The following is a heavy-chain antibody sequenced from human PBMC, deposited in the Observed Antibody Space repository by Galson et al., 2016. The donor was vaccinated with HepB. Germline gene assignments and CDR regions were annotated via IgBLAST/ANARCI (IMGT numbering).Heavy chain of an antibody. CDR2: INHGGST. V-gene: IGHV4-34*01. D-gene: IGHD3-10*01. Sequence: LTCAVYGGSFSDHYWNWIRQPPGKGLEWIGEINHGGSTNYNPSLKSRVTMTVDTSKNEFSLKLNSVTAADTAVYYCARYKRYYHGSGRVNYYYIMDVWGQGTTVIVSS. CDR1: GGSFSDHY. CDR3: ARYKRYYHGSGRVNYYYIMDV. J-gene: IGHJ6*02.